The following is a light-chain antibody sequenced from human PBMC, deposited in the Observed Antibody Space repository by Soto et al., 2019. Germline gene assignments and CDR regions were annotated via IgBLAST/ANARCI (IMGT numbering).Light chain of an antibody. CDR2: DVS. CDR1: SIDVGGYNY. CDR3: SSYTGSSYV. J-gene: IGLJ1*01. Sequence: QSALTQPASVSGSPGQSITISCTGTSIDVGGYNYVSWYQQHPGKAPKLMIYDVSNRPSGVSNRFSGSKSGNTASLTISGLQAEDEADYYCSSYTGSSYVFGTGTKVTVL. V-gene: IGLV2-14*01.